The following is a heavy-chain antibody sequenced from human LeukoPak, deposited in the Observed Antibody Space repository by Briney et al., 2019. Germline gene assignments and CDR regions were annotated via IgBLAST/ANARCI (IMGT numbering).Heavy chain of an antibody. CDR3: ARARSGSYSAFDI. J-gene: IGHJ3*02. D-gene: IGHD1-26*01. CDR1: GFTFSSYS. Sequence: PGGSLRLSCAASGFTFSSYSMNWVRQAPGKGLEWVSSISSSSSYIYYADSVKGRFTISRDNAKNSLYLQMNSLRAEDTAVYNCARARSGSYSAFDIWGQGTMVTVSS. V-gene: IGHV3-21*01. CDR2: ISSSSSYI.